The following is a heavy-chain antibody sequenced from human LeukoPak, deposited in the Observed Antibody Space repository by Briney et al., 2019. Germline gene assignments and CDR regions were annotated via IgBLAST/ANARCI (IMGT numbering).Heavy chain of an antibody. Sequence: GGSLRLSCAAAGFTFSNYWMSWVRQAPRKGLEWVANIKRDGNEKYYMDSVKGRCTISSDNAKNSLYLQMNSLRAEDTAVYYCARVWCNSTNCHSYFDYWGQGTLVTVSS. D-gene: IGHD2/OR15-2a*01. CDR3: ARVWCNSTNCHSYFDY. V-gene: IGHV3-7*01. J-gene: IGHJ4*02. CDR2: IKRDGNEK. CDR1: GFTFSNYW.